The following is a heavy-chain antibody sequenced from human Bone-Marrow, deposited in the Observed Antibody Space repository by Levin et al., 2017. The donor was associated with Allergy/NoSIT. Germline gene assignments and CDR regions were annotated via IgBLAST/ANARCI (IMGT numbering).Heavy chain of an antibody. J-gene: IGHJ4*02. CDR3: TTKNF. V-gene: IGHV3-15*01. CDR1: EFTFNKAW. Sequence: GESLKISCVASEFTFNKAWMNWVRQAPGKGLEWVGRIKSKTDGGTIDYAAPVKGRFTISREDSKTTLYLQINSLRTEDTAVYYCTTKNFWGQGTLVSVSS. D-gene: IGHD2/OR15-2a*01. CDR2: IKSKTDGGTI.